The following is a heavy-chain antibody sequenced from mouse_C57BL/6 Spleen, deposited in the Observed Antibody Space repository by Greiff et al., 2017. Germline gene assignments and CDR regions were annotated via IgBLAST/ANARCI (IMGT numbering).Heavy chain of an antibody. CDR3: ARGTPPDY. V-gene: IGHV1-69*01. Sequence: QVQLKQSGAELVMPGASVKLSCKASGYTFTSYWMHWVKQRPGQGLEWIGEIDPSDSYTNYNQKFKGKSTLTVDKSSSTAYMQLSSLTSEDSAVYYCARGTPPDYWGQGTTLTVSS. CDR1: GYTFTSYW. CDR2: IDPSDSYT. J-gene: IGHJ2*01.